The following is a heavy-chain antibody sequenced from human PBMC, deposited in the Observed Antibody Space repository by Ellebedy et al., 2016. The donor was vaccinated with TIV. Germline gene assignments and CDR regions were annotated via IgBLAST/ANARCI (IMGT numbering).Heavy chain of an antibody. Sequence: SETLSLTXTVSGGSISSGSYYWSWIRQPAGKGLEWIGRIYTSGSTNYNPSLKSRVTMSVDTSKNQFSLKLSSVTAADTAVYYCARESTYYYDSSGYYWGSSYYYYYMDVWGKGTTVTVSS. V-gene: IGHV4-61*02. J-gene: IGHJ6*03. CDR1: GGSISSGSYY. CDR2: IYTSGST. CDR3: ARESTYYYDSSGYYWGSSYYYYYMDV. D-gene: IGHD3-22*01.